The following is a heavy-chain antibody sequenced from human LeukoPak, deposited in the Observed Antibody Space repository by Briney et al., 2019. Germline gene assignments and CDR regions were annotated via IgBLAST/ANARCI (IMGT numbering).Heavy chain of an antibody. CDR1: GGSFSGYY. J-gene: IGHJ4*02. Sequence: SSETLSLTCAVYGGSFSGYYWSWIRQPPGKGLEWIGEINHSGSTNYNPSLKSRVTISVDTSKNQFSLKLSSVTAADTAVYYCARSRRDYYDSSGYYSFDYWGQGTLVTVSS. V-gene: IGHV4-34*01. CDR3: ARSRRDYYDSSGYYSFDY. CDR2: INHSGST. D-gene: IGHD3-22*01.